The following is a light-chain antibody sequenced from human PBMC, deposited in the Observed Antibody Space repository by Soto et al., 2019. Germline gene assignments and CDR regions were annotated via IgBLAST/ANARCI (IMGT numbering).Light chain of an antibody. CDR3: QSDDSTDQAVV. CDR2: EDN. V-gene: IGLV6-57*04. J-gene: IGLJ2*01. Sequence: LTQPHSVSESPGKTVTISCTRSSGSIASNYVQWYQQRPGSAPTTVFYEDNQRPSGVPDRFSGSIDRSSNSAALTISGLKTEDEADYYCQSDDSTDQAVVFGGGTKRTVL. CDR1: SGSIASNY.